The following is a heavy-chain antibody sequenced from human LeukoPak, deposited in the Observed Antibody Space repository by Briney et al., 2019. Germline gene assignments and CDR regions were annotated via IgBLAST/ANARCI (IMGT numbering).Heavy chain of an antibody. CDR2: VYRSGST. CDR3: ASTPYSLRVSGGSLYYFDY. V-gene: IGHV4-38-2*01. CDR1: GYPLTSSYY. Sequence: SETLSLTCAVSGYPLTSSYYWGWIRQSPEKGLEWIGSVYRSGSTYYNLSLKSRVTISVDTSKNQFYLRLSSVTAADTAVYNRASTPYSLRVSGGSLYYFDYWGQGSLVTVSS. J-gene: IGHJ4*02. D-gene: IGHD2-15*01.